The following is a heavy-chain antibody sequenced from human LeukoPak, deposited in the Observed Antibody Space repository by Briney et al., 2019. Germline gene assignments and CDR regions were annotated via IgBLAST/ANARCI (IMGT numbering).Heavy chain of an antibody. CDR3: ARGVYRMDV. V-gene: IGHV3-21*01. CDR1: GFTFGPYG. Sequence: KPGRSLRLSCAGYGFTFGPYGMHWVRQAPGKGLEWVSSISSSSSYIYYADSVKGRFTISRDNAKNSLYLQMNSLRAEDTAVYYCARGVYRMDVWGQGTTVTVSS. CDR2: ISSSSSYI. J-gene: IGHJ6*02.